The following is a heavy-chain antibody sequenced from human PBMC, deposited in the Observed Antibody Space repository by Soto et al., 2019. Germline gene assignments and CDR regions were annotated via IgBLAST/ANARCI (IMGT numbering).Heavy chain of an antibody. Sequence: SETLSLTCTVSGGSISSYYWSWIRQPPGKGLEWIGYIYYSGSTNYNPSLKSRVTISVDTSKNQFSLKLSSVTAADTAVYYCARKGQRQNAWFDPWGQGTLVTVSS. J-gene: IGHJ5*02. D-gene: IGHD6-25*01. CDR2: IYYSGST. CDR3: ARKGQRQNAWFDP. CDR1: GGSISSYY. V-gene: IGHV4-59*08.